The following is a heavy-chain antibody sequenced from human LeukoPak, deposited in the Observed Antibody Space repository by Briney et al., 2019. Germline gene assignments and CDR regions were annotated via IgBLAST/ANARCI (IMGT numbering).Heavy chain of an antibody. D-gene: IGHD3-9*01. CDR1: GFTFSNYA. V-gene: IGHV3-23*01. J-gene: IGHJ6*03. CDR3: ARGWNGFDWSTGSYYFYYMDV. Sequence: GGSLRLSCAASGFTFSNYAMNWVRQAPGKGLEWVSVISGSGSSIYYADSVKGRFTISRDNSKNTLYLQMNSLRAEDTAVYYCARGWNGFDWSTGSYYFYYMDVWGKGTTVTISS. CDR2: ISGSGSSI.